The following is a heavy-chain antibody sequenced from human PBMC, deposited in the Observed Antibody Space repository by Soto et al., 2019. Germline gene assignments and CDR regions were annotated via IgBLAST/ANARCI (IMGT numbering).Heavy chain of an antibody. D-gene: IGHD5-18*01. CDR3: ARDGGYSYGVTFDY. V-gene: IGHV4-30-2*01. CDR1: GGSISSGGYS. CDR2: IYHSGST. Sequence: SETLSLTCAVSGGSISSGGYSWSWIRQPPGKGLEWIGYIYHSGSTYYNPSLKSRVTISVDRSKNQFSLKLSSVTAADTAVYYCARDGGYSYGVTFDYWGQGTLVTVSS. J-gene: IGHJ4*02.